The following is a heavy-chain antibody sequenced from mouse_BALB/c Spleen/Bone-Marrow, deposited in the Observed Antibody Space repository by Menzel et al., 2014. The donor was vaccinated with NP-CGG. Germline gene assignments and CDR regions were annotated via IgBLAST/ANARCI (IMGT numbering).Heavy chain of an antibody. CDR2: INPNNDGT. CDR1: GYTFXSYV. CDR3: ARGKTYAMDY. Sequence: LVESGPELVKPGASVKMSCKASGYTFXSYVMHWVKQKPGQGLEWIGYINPNNDGTKYNEKFKGKATLTSDKSSSTAYMELSSLTSEDSAVYYCARGKTYAMDYWGQGTSVTVSS. D-gene: IGHD2-1*01. V-gene: IGHV1-14*01. J-gene: IGHJ4*01.